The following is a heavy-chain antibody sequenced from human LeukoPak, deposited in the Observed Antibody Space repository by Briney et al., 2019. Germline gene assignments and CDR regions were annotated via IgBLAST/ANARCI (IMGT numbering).Heavy chain of an antibody. Sequence: PSETLSLTCSVSGTSITSRSYYWGWVRQPPGKGLEWIGSTIFYSGNTYYQPSLKSRVTISLDTSTNRFSLKLSSVTAADTAVYYCARSNWGDYYYYYYMDVWGKGTTVTISS. J-gene: IGHJ6*03. CDR2: IFYSGNT. CDR1: GTSITSRSYY. CDR3: ARSNWGDYYYYYYMDV. V-gene: IGHV4-39*01. D-gene: IGHD7-27*01.